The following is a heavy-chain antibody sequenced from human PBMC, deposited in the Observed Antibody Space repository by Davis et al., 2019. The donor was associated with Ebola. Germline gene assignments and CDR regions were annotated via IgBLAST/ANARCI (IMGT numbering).Heavy chain of an antibody. CDR3: ARVSLIVDVMIDY. J-gene: IGHJ4*02. V-gene: IGHV1-69*13. CDR1: GGTFSSYA. Sequence: AASVKVSCKASGGTFSSYAISWVRQAPGQGLEWMGGIIPILGTANYAQKFQGRVTITADESTSTAYMELRSLRSDDTAVYYCARVSLIVDVMIDYWGQGTLVTVSS. CDR2: IIPILGTA. D-gene: IGHD3-22*01.